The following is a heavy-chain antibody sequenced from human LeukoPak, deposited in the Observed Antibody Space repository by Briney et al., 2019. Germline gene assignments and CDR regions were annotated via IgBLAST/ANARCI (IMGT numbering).Heavy chain of an antibody. CDR2: INHSGST. CDR3: ARGGFYCRGDCYVDY. D-gene: IGHD2-21*02. Sequence: SETLSLTCAVYGGSFSPYYWSWIRQPPGKGLEWIGEINHSGSTNYNPSLKSRVTISVDTSKNQFSLRLSSVTAADTAVYYCARGGFYCRGDCYVDYWGQGTLVTVSS. V-gene: IGHV4-34*01. J-gene: IGHJ4*02. CDR1: GGSFSPYY.